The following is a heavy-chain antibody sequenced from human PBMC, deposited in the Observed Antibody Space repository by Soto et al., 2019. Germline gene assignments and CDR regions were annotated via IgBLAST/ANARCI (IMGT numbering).Heavy chain of an antibody. D-gene: IGHD1-26*01. Sequence: GGSLRLSCVASGFTFSSYWMHWVRRTPGQGLVWVSHTDSDGSFTTYADSLKGRFTFSRENAKSTFFLQLNSLRAEDTAVFYCVRDDFGLGLDYWGLGTLVTVPQ. V-gene: IGHV3-74*01. J-gene: IGHJ4*02. CDR2: TDSDGSFT. CDR1: GFTFSSYW. CDR3: VRDDFGLGLDY.